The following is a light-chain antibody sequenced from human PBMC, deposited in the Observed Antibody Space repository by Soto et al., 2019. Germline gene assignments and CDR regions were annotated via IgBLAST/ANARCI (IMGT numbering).Light chain of an antibody. Sequence: EIVLTQSPGTLSLSPGERATLSCRASQSVSSSYLAWYQQKPGQAPRLLIYGASSRATGIPDRFSGSGSGTDFTLTISRLEPEEFAVYYCQQYGRSTLTFGPGTKVDIK. J-gene: IGKJ3*01. CDR3: QQYGRSTLT. CDR1: QSVSSSY. CDR2: GAS. V-gene: IGKV3-20*01.